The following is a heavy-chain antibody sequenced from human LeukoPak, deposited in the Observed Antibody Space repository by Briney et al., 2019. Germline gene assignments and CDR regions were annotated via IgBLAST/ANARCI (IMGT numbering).Heavy chain of an antibody. V-gene: IGHV3-21*01. Sequence: KPGGSLRLSCAASGFTFSRYSMNWVRQAPGKGLEWVSSISSSSSYIYYADSVKGRFTISRDNAKNSLYLQMNSLRAEDTAVYYCARGNIGIVATIIAPHDYWGQGTLVTVSS. CDR2: ISSSSSYI. D-gene: IGHD5-12*01. CDR3: ARGNIGIVATIIAPHDY. CDR1: GFTFSRYS. J-gene: IGHJ4*02.